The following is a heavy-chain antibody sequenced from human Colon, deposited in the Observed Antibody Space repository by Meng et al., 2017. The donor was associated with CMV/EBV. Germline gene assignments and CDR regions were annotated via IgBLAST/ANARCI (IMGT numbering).Heavy chain of an antibody. D-gene: IGHD5-12*01. J-gene: IGHJ4*02. CDR1: GCSMTTSD. Sequence: GPALVKPGGPLAPPGRVSGCSMTTSDCTWIRHAAGGGRQCLGRISANRTTNNNPSRNSRATIWLDTSNTHFSLKLTSVTSADTAVYYCVRGGYSGTQTGGVQEYWGQGTLVTVSS. CDR3: VRGGYSGTQTGGVQEY. CDR2: ISANRTT. V-gene: IGHV4-4*07.